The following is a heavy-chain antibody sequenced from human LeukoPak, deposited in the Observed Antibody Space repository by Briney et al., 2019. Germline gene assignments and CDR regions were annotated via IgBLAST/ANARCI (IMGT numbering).Heavy chain of an antibody. CDR1: GYTFTGYY. CDR3: ARDLGEMVRGVIRNYYYYGMDV. J-gene: IGHJ6*02. Sequence: GASVKVSCKASGYTFTGYYMHWVRQAPGQGLEWMGWINPNSGGTNYAQKFQGRVTMTRDTSISTAYMELSRLRSDDTAVYYCARDLGEMVRGVIRNYYYYGMDVWGQGTTVTVAS. V-gene: IGHV1-2*02. D-gene: IGHD3-10*01. CDR2: INPNSGGT.